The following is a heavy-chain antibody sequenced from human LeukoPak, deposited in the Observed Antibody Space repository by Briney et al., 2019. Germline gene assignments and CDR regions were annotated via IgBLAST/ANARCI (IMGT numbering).Heavy chain of an antibody. CDR2: IIPIFGTA. J-gene: IGHJ3*02. CDR1: GNTFIGYW. Sequence: GASVKASCKASGNTFIGYWIHWVRQAPGQGLEWMGGIIPIFGTANYAQKFQGRVTSTADESTSTAYMELSSLRSEDTAVYYCARDTVYCSSTSCQGIHDAFDIWGQGTMVTVSS. CDR3: ARDTVYCSSTSCQGIHDAFDI. D-gene: IGHD2-2*01. V-gene: IGHV1-69*13.